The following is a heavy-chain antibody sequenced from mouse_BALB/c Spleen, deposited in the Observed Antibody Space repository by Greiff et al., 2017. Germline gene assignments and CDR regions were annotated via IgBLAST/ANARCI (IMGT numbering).Heavy chain of an antibody. CDR3: ARDWGKGAMDY. Sequence: EVHLVESGGGLVQPGGSRKLSCAASGFTFSDYGMAWVRQAPGKGPEWVAFISNLAYSIYYADTVTGRFTISRENAKNTLYLEMSSLRSEDTAMYYCARDWGKGAMDYWGQGTSVTVSS. CDR2: ISNLAYSI. CDR1: GFTFSDYG. V-gene: IGHV5-15*02. J-gene: IGHJ4*01.